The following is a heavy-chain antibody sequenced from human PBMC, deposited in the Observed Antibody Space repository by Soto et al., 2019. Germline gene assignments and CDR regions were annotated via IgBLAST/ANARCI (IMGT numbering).Heavy chain of an antibody. CDR2: IHYSGSM. CDR1: GGSISSGANY. D-gene: IGHD3-10*01. CDR3: ARDRRYYGSGSSLFLDN. V-gene: IGHV4-31*03. Sequence: SETLSLTCTVSGGSISSGANYWNWIRQYPGTGLEWIGYIHYSGSMYYNPSLKNRVTISVDTSKNQFSLNLNSVTAADTAVYYCARDRRYYGSGSSLFLDNWGQGALVTVSS. J-gene: IGHJ4*02.